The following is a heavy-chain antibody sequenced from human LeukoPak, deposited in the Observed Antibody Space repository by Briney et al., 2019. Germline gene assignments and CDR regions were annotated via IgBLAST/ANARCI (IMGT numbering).Heavy chain of an antibody. J-gene: IGHJ4*02. V-gene: IGHV3-23*01. D-gene: IGHD3-9*01. CDR2: ISGSGGST. CDR3: AKDSAPYYDILTGYSLFDY. CDR1: GFTFSSNA. Sequence: GAYLRLSCAASGFTFSSNARSWVRQAPGKGLKWVSAISGSGGSTYYADSVKGRFTISRDNSKNTLYLQMNSLRAEDTAVYYCAKDSAPYYDILTGYSLFDYWGQGTLVTVSS.